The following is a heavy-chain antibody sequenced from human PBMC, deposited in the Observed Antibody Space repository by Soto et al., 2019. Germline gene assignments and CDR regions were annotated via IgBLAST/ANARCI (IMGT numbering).Heavy chain of an antibody. CDR1: RYIFTAYF. V-gene: IGHV1-2*02. CDR3: ASHDPGALFDT. D-gene: IGHD1-1*01. J-gene: IGHJ5*02. Sequence: QVQLVQSGAEVKKPGASVKVSCKAPRYIFTAYFMHWVRQAPGQGLAWMGWINPTNGATHYGLIFQGGFTMTRDPAISPSSMELSSLLSYDTALYYCASHDPGALFDTWGQGPLVIVSA. CDR2: INPTNGAT.